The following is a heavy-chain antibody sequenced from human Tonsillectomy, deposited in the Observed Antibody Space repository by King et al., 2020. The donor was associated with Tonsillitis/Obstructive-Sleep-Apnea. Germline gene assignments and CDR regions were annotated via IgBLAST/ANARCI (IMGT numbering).Heavy chain of an antibody. J-gene: IGHJ4*02. Sequence: VQLVESGAEVKKPGESLKISCQGSGYSFTNYWIGWVRQMPGKGLEWMGIIYPGDSDTRYSPSFQGQVTISADRSISTASLQWSSLKASDTAIYYCASGVYGDYFFDYWGQGTLVTASS. D-gene: IGHD4-17*01. V-gene: IGHV5-51*01. CDR1: GYSFTNYW. CDR3: ASGVYGDYFFDY. CDR2: IYPGDSDT.